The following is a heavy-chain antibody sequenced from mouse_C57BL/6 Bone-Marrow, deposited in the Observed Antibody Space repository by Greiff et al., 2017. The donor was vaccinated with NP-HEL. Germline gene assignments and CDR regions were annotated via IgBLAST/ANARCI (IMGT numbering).Heavy chain of an antibody. D-gene: IGHD1-1*01. CDR2: IDPSDSYT. Sequence: QVQLQQPGAELVKPGASVKLSCKASGYTFTTYWMQWVKQRPGQGLEWSGEIDPSDSYTNYNQKLKGKATLTVDTSSSTAYMQLSSLTSEDSAVYYCARKAYYGRSYEFAYWGQGTLVTVSA. J-gene: IGHJ3*01. CDR1: GYTFTTYW. V-gene: IGHV1-50*01. CDR3: ARKAYYGRSYEFAY.